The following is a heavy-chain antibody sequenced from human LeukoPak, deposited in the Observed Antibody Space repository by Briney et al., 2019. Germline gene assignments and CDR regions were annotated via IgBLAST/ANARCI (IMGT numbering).Heavy chain of an antibody. D-gene: IGHD1-26*01. CDR2: MNPNSGNT. V-gene: IGHV1-8*03. CDR1: GYTFTSYD. Sequence: ASVKVSCKASGYTFTSYDINWVRQATGQGLEWMGWMNPNSGNTGYAQKFQGRVTITRNTSISTAYMELSSLRSEDTAVYYCARDRYSGRSDAFDIWGQGTMVTVSS. CDR3: ARDRYSGRSDAFDI. J-gene: IGHJ3*02.